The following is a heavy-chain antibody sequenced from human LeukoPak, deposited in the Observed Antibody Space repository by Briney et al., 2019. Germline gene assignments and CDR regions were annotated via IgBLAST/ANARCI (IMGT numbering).Heavy chain of an antibody. CDR3: ARERYCSGGSCYYYGMDV. CDR1: GYTLTELS. J-gene: IGHJ6*02. Sequence: ASVKVSCKVSGYTLTELSMHWVRQAPGQGLEWMGIINPSGGSTSYAQKFQGRVTMTRDTSTSTVYMELSSLRSEDTAVYYCARERYCSGGSCYYYGMDVWGQGTTVTVSS. CDR2: INPSGGST. V-gene: IGHV1-46*01. D-gene: IGHD2-15*01.